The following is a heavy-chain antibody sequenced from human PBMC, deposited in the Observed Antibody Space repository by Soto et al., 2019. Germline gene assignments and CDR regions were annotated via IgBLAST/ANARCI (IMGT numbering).Heavy chain of an antibody. CDR3: ARPAGIVVAVGMWGWFDP. CDR1: GGSISSSNYY. D-gene: IGHD6-19*01. Sequence: QLQLQESGPGLVKPSETLFLTCTVSGGSISSSNYYWGWIRQPPGKGLEWIGSIYYSGSTYYNPSLKSRVTISVDTSKNQFSLKLSSVTAADTAVYYCARPAGIVVAVGMWGWFDPWGQGTLVTVSS. V-gene: IGHV4-39*01. CDR2: IYYSGST. J-gene: IGHJ5*02.